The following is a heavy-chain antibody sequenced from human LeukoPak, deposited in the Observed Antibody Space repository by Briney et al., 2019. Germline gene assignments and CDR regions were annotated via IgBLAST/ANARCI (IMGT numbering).Heavy chain of an antibody. D-gene: IGHD3-9*01. V-gene: IGHV3-21*01. CDR1: EFTFSTYG. J-gene: IGHJ4*02. CDR3: ARGQSFDWLTHEY. CDR2: ISSSSSYI. Sequence: GGSLRLSCAASEFTFSTYGMSWVRQAPGKGLEWVSVISSSSSYIYYADSVRGRFTISRDNAKNSLYLQMNSLRAEDTAVYYCARGQSFDWLTHEYWGQGTLVTVSS.